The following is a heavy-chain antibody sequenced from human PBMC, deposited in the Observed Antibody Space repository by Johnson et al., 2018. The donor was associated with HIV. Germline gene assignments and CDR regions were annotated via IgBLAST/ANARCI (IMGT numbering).Heavy chain of an antibody. J-gene: IGHJ3*02. CDR3: ARCQRGYSFSDAFDI. CDR2: ISHDENYK. D-gene: IGHD5-18*01. CDR1: GFTFTSYA. V-gene: IGHV3-30*04. Sequence: QVQLVESGGGVVQPGRSLRLSCIVSGFTFTSYAMHWVRQAPGKGLEWVAVISHDENYKYYPDSLKGGFTISRDNSKNMLYLQMNSLRPEDTAVYYCARCQRGYSFSDAFDIWDQGTMVTVSS.